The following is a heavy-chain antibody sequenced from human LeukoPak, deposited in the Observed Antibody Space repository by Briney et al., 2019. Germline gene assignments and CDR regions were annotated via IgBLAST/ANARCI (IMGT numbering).Heavy chain of an antibody. Sequence: PGGSLRLSCAASGFTFSSYDMHWVRQATGKGLEWVSAIGTAGDTYYPGSVKGRFTISRENAKNSLYLQMNSLRAGDTAEYYCARRSSGWNGEYYFDYWGQGTLVTVSS. CDR1: GFTFSSYD. J-gene: IGHJ4*02. D-gene: IGHD6-19*01. V-gene: IGHV3-13*01. CDR2: IGTAGDT. CDR3: ARRSSGWNGEYYFDY.